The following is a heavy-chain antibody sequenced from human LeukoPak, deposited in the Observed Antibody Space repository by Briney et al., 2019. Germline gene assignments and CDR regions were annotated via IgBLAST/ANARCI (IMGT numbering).Heavy chain of an antibody. J-gene: IGHJ4*02. CDR1: GGSISSYY. D-gene: IGHD6-13*01. Sequence: SETLSLTCTVSGGSISSYYWSWIRQPPGKGLEWIGYIYYSGSTNYNPSLKSRVTISVDTSKNQFSLQLNSVTPEDTAVYYCARDVDGSSWNYFDYWGQGTLVTVSS. CDR2: IYYSGST. V-gene: IGHV4-59*12. CDR3: ARDVDGSSWNYFDY.